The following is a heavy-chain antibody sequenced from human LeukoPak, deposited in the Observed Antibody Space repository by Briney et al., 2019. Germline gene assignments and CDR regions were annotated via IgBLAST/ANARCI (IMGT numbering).Heavy chain of an antibody. J-gene: IGHJ4*02. CDR3: TRGAGTSWFDY. D-gene: IGHD2-2*01. V-gene: IGHV1-2*02. Sequence: GASVKASCKPSGYTFTVNYLHWVRQAPGQGLEWVGWMNPNSGVTVYAQNFQGRVTMTRDTSISTAYMELSSLTSDDTAVYYCTRGAGTSWFDYWGQGSLVTVSS. CDR2: MNPNSGVT. CDR1: GYTFTVNY.